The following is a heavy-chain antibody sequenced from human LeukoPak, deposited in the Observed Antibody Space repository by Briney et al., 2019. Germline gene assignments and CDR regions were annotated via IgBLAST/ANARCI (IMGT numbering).Heavy chain of an antibody. D-gene: IGHD5-18*01. CDR2: IKEDGTET. Sequence: PGGSLRLSCAASGFMFSSNWMSWVRLAPGKGLEWVANIKEDGTETYYVDSVKGRFTISRDNAKNSLYLQMNSLRVEDTAVCYCARVGPGYSYGSSGYWGQGTLVTVSS. V-gene: IGHV3-7*01. CDR1: GFMFSSNW. CDR3: ARVGPGYSYGSSGY. J-gene: IGHJ4*02.